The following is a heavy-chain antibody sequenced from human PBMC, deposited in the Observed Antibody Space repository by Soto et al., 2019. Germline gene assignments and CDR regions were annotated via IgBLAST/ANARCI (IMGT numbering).Heavy chain of an antibody. CDR1: GYSFTSYW. V-gene: IGHV5-51*01. CDR3: ARQADYYDSSGYYRPVGYFDY. Sequence: PGESLKISCKGSGYSFTSYWIGWVRQMPGKGLEWMGIIYPGDSDTRYSPSFQGQVTISADKSISTAYLQWSSLKASDTAMYYCARQADYYDSSGYYRPVGYFDYWRQGTLVTVSS. D-gene: IGHD3-22*01. J-gene: IGHJ4*02. CDR2: IYPGDSDT.